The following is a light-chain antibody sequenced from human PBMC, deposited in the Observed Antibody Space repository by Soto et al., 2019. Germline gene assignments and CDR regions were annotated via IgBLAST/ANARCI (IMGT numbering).Light chain of an antibody. V-gene: IGKV3-20*01. Sequence: EIVLTQSPGPLSLSPGERATLSCRSSQSVSSSYLAWYQQKPGQAPRLLIYGASSRATGIPDRFSGSGSGTDFTLTISRLEPEDFAVYYCQQYGSSQWTLGQGTKVDIK. J-gene: IGKJ1*01. CDR1: QSVSSSY. CDR2: GAS. CDR3: QQYGSSQWT.